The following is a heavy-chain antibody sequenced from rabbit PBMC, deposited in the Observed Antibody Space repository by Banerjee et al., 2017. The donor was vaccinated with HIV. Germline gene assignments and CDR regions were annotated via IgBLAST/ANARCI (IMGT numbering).Heavy chain of an antibody. Sequence: QQQLEESGGDLVQPEGSLTLTCTASGLDFSSGYWICWVRRAPGKGLEWIACIYAADSGDTDYANWATGRFTISKTSSTTVTLQMTSLTAADTATYFCARGVHDDYDTYYFDLWGPGTLVTVS. CDR1: GLDFSSGYW. D-gene: IGHD2-1*01. V-gene: IGHV1S45*01. CDR3: ARGVHDDYDTYYFDL. J-gene: IGHJ4*01. CDR2: IYAADSGDT.